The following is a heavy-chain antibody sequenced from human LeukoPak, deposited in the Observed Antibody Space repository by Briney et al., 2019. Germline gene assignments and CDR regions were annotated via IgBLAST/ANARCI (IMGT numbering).Heavy chain of an antibody. Sequence: GGSLRLSCAASGFTFSSYEMNWVRQAPGKGLEWVSYISNSGSTIYYADSVKGQFTISRDNAKNSLYLQMNSLRAEDTAVYYCARVSCSGGSCYLMDWYFDLWGRGTLVTVSS. CDR2: ISNSGSTI. V-gene: IGHV3-48*03. CDR1: GFTFSSYE. CDR3: ARVSCSGGSCYLMDWYFDL. D-gene: IGHD2-15*01. J-gene: IGHJ2*01.